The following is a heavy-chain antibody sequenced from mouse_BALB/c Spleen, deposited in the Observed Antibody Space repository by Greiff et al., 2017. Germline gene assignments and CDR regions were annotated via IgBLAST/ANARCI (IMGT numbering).Heavy chain of an antibody. D-gene: IGHD2-10*02. CDR1: GFTFSSYG. CDR2: ISSGGSYT. Sequence: EVQLQESGGDLVKPGGSLKLSCAASGFTFSSYGMSWVRQTPDKRLEWVATISSGGSYTYYPDSVKGRFTISRDNAKNTLYLQMSSLKSEDTAMYYCARHGYGNPCYWGQGTTLTVSS. V-gene: IGHV5-6*01. CDR3: ARHGYGNPCY. J-gene: IGHJ2*01.